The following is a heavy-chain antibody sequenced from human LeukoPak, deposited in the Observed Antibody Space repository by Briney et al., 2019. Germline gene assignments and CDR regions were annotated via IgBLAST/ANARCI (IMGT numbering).Heavy chain of an antibody. CDR1: GISISPYY. CDR2: IYYSGTT. J-gene: IGHJ4*02. V-gene: IGHV4-59*08. Sequence: PSETLSHTCTVSGISISPYYWSWIRQSPGKGLEWLAYIYYSGTTKYNPSLMSRVTISVDTSKSQFSLKLDSVTAADTAVYYCARHGGSHFLYWGQGILVTVSS. D-gene: IGHD3-16*01. CDR3: ARHGGSHFLY.